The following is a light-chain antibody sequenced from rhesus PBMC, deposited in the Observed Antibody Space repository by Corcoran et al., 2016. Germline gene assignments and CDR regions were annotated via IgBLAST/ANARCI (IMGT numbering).Light chain of an antibody. CDR1: QGISSW. CDR3: QQHNSYPPS. J-gene: IGKJ2*01. CDR2: AAS. Sequence: DIQMTQSPSSLSASVGDRVTITCQASQGISSWLAWYQQKPGKALKLLIYAASRLQSGVPSRFSGSGSGTDFTLTIRSLQPDDFATYYCQQHNSYPPSFGQGTKVEIK. V-gene: IGKV1-33*02.